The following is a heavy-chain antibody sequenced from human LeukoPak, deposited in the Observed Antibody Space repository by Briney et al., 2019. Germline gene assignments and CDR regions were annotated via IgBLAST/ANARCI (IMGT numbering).Heavy chain of an antibody. D-gene: IGHD6-13*01. V-gene: IGHV3-9*01. CDR3: AKDIGRSSSWYRFDY. CDR2: ISWNSGSI. J-gene: IGHJ4*02. CDR1: GFTFDDYA. Sequence: SGGSLRLSCAASGFTFDDYAMHWVRQAPVKGLEWVSGISWNSGSIGYADSVKGRFTISRDNAKNSLYLQMNSLRAEDTALYYCAKDIGRSSSWYRFDYWGQGTLVTVSS.